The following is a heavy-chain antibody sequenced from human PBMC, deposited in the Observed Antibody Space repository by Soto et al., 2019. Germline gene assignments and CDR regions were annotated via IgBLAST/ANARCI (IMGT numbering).Heavy chain of an antibody. J-gene: IGHJ5*02. CDR3: ARVPGP. Sequence: PSVTLSLTCAVSGDSISSGGYSLSWIRQPPGKGLEWIGYIYHSGSTYYNPSLKSRVTISVDRSKNQFSLKLSSVTAADTAVYYCARVPGPWGQGTLVSVSS. CDR1: GDSISSGGYS. CDR2: IYHSGST. V-gene: IGHV4-30-2*01.